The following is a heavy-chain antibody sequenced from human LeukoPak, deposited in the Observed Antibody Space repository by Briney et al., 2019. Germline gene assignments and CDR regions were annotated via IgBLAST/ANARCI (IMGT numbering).Heavy chain of an antibody. Sequence: SETLSLTCAVSGYSINSGYYWGWIRQPPGKGLEWIGSIYHSGTTYYNPSLKSRVTISVDTSKNQFSLKLTSVTAADTAVYYCARMSGSIFGVVYFDYWGQGTLVTVSS. V-gene: IGHV4-38-2*01. CDR3: ARMSGSIFGVVYFDY. D-gene: IGHD3-3*01. CDR1: GYSINSGYY. CDR2: IYHSGTT. J-gene: IGHJ4*02.